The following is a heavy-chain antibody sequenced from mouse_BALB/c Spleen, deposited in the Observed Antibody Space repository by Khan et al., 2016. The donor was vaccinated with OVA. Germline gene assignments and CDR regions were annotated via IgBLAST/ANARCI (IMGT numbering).Heavy chain of an antibody. CDR1: GYSITSGYA. J-gene: IGHJ4*01. CDR3: ARKNYYGDAMDY. V-gene: IGHV3-2*02. Sequence: EVQLQESGPGLVKPSQSLSLTCTVTGYSITSGYAWNWIRQFPGNKLEWMGYISYSGSTSYNPSLRSRISINRDTPKNQFFLQLNSVTTEDTATYYCARKNYYGDAMDYWGQGTSVTVAS. D-gene: IGHD1-2*01. CDR2: ISYSGST.